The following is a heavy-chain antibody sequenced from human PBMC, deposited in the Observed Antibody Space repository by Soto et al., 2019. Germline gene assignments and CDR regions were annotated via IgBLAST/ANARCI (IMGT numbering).Heavy chain of an antibody. D-gene: IGHD2-2*02. J-gene: IGHJ6*02. CDR2: IIPIFGTA. CDR1: GGTFSSYA. Sequence: QVQLVQSGAEVKKPGSSVKVSCKASGGTFSSYAISWVRQAPGQGLEWMGGIIPIFGTANYAQKFQGRVTMTADKSTSTAYMELSSLRSEDTAVYYCARSPGITPLVVPAAIRGDYYYGMDVWGQGTTVTVSS. CDR3: ARSPGITPLVVPAAIRGDYYYGMDV. V-gene: IGHV1-69*06.